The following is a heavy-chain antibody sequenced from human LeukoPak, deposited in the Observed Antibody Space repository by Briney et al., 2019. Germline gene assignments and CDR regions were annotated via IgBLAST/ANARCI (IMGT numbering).Heavy chain of an antibody. J-gene: IGHJ6*02. CDR3: ARNWAPRRIKAMDV. V-gene: IGHV1-2*02. D-gene: IGHD7-27*01. Sequence: ASVKVSCKASGYTFTGYYMHWVRQAPGQGLEWMGWINPNSGGTNYAQKFQGRVTMTRDTSISTAYMELSRLRSDDTAMYYCARNWAPRRIKAMDVWGQGTTVTVSS. CDR1: GYTFTGYY. CDR2: INPNSGGT.